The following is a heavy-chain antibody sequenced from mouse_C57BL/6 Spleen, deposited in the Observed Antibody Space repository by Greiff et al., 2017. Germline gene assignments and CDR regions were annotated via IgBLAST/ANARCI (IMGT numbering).Heavy chain of an antibody. Sequence: EVKVEESGGGLVKPGGSLKLSCAASGFTFSDYGMHWVRQAPEKGLEWVAYISSGSSTIYYADTVKGRFTISRDNAKNTLFLQMTSLRSEDTAMYYCAREDSFYAMDYWGQGTSVTVSS. CDR1: GFTFSDYG. D-gene: IGHD2-12*01. CDR3: AREDSFYAMDY. V-gene: IGHV5-17*01. CDR2: ISSGSSTI. J-gene: IGHJ4*01.